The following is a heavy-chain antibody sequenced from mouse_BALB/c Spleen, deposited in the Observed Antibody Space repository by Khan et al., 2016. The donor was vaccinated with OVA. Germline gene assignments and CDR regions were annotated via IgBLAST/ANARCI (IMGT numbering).Heavy chain of an antibody. V-gene: IGHV1S81*02. D-gene: IGHD2-10*01. Sequence: VQLQQSGAELVKPGASVKLSCKASGYTFTNYWVHWVKQRPGQGLEWIGEIYPSDGRTNYTEKFKSKATLTVDKSSSTAHMQLSSLTSEDSAVYYCARNAYFGNYFDYWGQGATLTVSS. CDR2: IYPSDGRT. J-gene: IGHJ2*01. CDR3: ARNAYFGNYFDY. CDR1: GYTFTNYW.